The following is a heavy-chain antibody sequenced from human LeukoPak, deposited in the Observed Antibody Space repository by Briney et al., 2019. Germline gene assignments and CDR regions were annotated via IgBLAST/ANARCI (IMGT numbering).Heavy chain of an antibody. CDR2: ISAYNGNT. D-gene: IGHD3-10*01. CDR1: GGTFSSYA. V-gene: IGHV1-18*01. CDR3: ARDGTLWFGELLENYYYYYMDV. J-gene: IGHJ6*03. Sequence: ASVTVSFKASGGTFSSYAISWVRQAPGQGLEWMGWISAYNGNTNYAQKLQGRVTMTTDTSTSTAYMELSSLRSEDTAVYYCARDGTLWFGELLENYYYYYMDVWGKGTTVTVSS.